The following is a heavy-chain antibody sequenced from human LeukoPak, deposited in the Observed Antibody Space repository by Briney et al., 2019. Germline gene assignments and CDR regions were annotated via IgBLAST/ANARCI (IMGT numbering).Heavy chain of an antibody. Sequence: ASVKVSCKVSGYTLTELSMHWVRQAPGKGLEWMGGFDPEDGETIYAQKFQGRVTMTEDTSTDTAYMELSSLRSEDTAVYYCATYYYDSSGYPSFDYWGQGTLVTVSS. V-gene: IGHV1-24*01. CDR3: ATYYYDSSGYPSFDY. CDR2: FDPEDGET. J-gene: IGHJ4*02. D-gene: IGHD3-22*01. CDR1: GYTLTELS.